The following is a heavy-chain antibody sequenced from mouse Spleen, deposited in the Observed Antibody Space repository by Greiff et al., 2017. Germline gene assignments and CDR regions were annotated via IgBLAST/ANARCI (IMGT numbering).Heavy chain of an antibody. Sequence: EVNLVESGGGLVQAGRSLRLSCATSGFTFSDFYMEWVRQAPGKGLEWIAASRNKANDYTTEYSASVKGRFIVSRDTSQSILYLQMNALRAEDTAIYYCARDAGGGGFAYWGQGTLVTVSA. J-gene: IGHJ3*01. CDR1: GFTFSDFY. V-gene: IGHV7-1*01. CDR2: SRNKANDYTT. CDR3: ARDAGGGGFAY.